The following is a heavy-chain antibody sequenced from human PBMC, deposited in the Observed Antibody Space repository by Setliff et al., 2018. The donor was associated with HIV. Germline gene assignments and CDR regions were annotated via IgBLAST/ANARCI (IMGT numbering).Heavy chain of an antibody. Sequence: SETLSLTCSVYGGSFSGFYWNWIRQPPGKGLEWIGEINHSGSTNYNPSLKSRVTISVDTSKNQFSLRLSSVIAADTAVYYCARGPPGSSIGWYVGYWGQGTLVTVSS. D-gene: IGHD6-19*01. CDR1: GGSFSGFY. V-gene: IGHV4-34*01. CDR2: INHSGST. CDR3: ARGPPGSSIGWYVGY. J-gene: IGHJ4*02.